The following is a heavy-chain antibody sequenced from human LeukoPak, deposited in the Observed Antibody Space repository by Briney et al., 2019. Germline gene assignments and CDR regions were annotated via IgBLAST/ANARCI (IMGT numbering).Heavy chain of an antibody. J-gene: IGHJ4*02. CDR2: IGRSSIDK. Sequence: PGGSLTLSCAASGFTFNTYTMNWVRQAPGKGLEWVSSIGRSSIDKYYADSVRGRFTISRDNAKNSLYVQMGSLRAEDTAVYYCVRGDSRELWGQGTLVTVSS. D-gene: IGHD3-22*01. CDR3: VRGDSREL. V-gene: IGHV3-21*01. CDR1: GFTFNTYT.